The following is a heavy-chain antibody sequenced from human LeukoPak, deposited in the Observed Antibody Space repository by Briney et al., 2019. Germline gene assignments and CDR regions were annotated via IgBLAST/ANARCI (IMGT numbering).Heavy chain of an antibody. CDR1: GFTFSRHD. D-gene: IGHD6-13*01. Sequence: GRSRRLSCTASGFTFSRHDMHWVRQAPGKGLEWVAVISSDGSNKYYADSMKGRFTISKDNSKNTLYLQMNSLRAEDTAVYYCASSIAEAADFDYWGQGTLVTVSS. CDR3: ASSIAEAADFDY. V-gene: IGHV3-30*03. CDR2: ISSDGSNK. J-gene: IGHJ4*02.